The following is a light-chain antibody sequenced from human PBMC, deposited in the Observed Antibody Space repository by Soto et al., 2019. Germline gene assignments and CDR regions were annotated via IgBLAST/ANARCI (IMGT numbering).Light chain of an antibody. CDR1: QSLLHSNGYNY. V-gene: IGKV2-28*01. CDR3: MQALQTPPT. J-gene: IGKJ1*01. CDR2: LGS. Sequence: DIVMTQSPLSLPVTPGEPASISCRSSQSLLHSNGYNYLDWYLQKPGQSPQLLIYLGSNRASGVPDRFSGSGSGTDSILKISRVEAEDVGVYYCMQALQTPPTFGQGTKVDIK.